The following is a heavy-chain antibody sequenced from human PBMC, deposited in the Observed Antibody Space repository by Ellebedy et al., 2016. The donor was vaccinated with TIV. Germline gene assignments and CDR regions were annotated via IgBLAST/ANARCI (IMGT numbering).Heavy chain of an antibody. CDR1: GHTFTSDG. CDR2: INTYNGNT. CDR3: ARGITGPVDLGY. D-gene: IGHD1-1*01. V-gene: IGHV1-18*04. Sequence: AASVKVSCKASGHTFTSDGFGWVRQAPGQGLELMGWINTYNGNTNYATSFQGRVTMTTDTSTNTAYLDLRGLRPDDTAVYYCARGITGPVDLGYWGQGTLVTVSS. J-gene: IGHJ4*02.